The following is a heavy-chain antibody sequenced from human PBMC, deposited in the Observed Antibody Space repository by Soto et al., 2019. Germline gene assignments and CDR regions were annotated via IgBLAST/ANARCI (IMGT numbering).Heavy chain of an antibody. CDR2: IIPIFGTA. CDR1: VGTFSSYA. D-gene: IGHD6-19*01. Sequence: SVKVSCKASVGTFSSYAISWVRQAPGQGLEWMGGIIPIFGTANYAQKFQGRVTITADESTSTAYMELSSLRSEDTAVYYCARDPYSSGWRAKNWFDHWGQGTLVTVSS. J-gene: IGHJ5*02. V-gene: IGHV1-69*13. CDR3: ARDPYSSGWRAKNWFDH.